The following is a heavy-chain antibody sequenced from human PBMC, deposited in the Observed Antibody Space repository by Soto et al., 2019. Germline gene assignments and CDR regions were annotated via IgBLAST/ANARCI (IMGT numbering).Heavy chain of an antibody. J-gene: IGHJ3*02. CDR1: GYTFTSYY. CDR3: ARALRHAREPRIALAGRGIFDI. D-gene: IGHD3-10*01. CDR2: INPSGGST. Sequence: ASVKVSCKASGYTFTSYYMHWVRQAPGQGLEWMGIINPSGGSTSYAQKFQGRVTMTRDTSTSTVYMELSSLRSEDTAVYYCARALRHAREPRIALAGRGIFDIW. V-gene: IGHV1-46*03.